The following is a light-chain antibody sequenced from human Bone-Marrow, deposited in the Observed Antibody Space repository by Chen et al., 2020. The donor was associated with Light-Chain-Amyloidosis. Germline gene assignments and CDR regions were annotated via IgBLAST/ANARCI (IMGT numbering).Light chain of an antibody. J-gene: IGKJ1*01. V-gene: IGKV3-11*01. CDR2: DAS. CDR3: QQRSSWPFT. Sequence: EIVLTQSPATLSLSPGERATLSCRASHSVISYLAWYQQKPGQAPRLLIYDASNRATGIPARFSGSGSGTDVTLTISSLEPEDVAVYHCQQRSSWPFTFGQGTRVEIK. CDR1: HSVISY.